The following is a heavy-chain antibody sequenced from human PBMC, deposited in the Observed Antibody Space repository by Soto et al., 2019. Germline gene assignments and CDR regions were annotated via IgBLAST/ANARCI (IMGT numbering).Heavy chain of an antibody. CDR3: ARGWGDSSSWYWFDP. CDR2: IWYDGSNK. V-gene: IGHV3-33*08. J-gene: IGHJ5*02. D-gene: IGHD6-13*01. CDR1: GFTFSSYG. Sequence: SLRLSCAASGFTFSSYGMHWVRQAPGKGLEWVAVIWYDGSNKYYADSVKGRFTISRDNSKNTLYLQMNSLRAEDTAVYCCARGWGDSSSWYWFDPWGQGTLVTVSS.